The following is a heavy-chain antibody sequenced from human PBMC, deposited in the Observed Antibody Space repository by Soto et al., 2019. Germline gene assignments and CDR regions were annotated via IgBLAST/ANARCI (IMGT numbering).Heavy chain of an antibody. J-gene: IGHJ5*02. Sequence: SETLSLTCTVSGVSLDNYNCSWIRQSAGKGLEWIGRIYSSGTTNYNPSLKSRVTMSVDMSKSQFSLNVRSVTAADTAVYYCVRDVGGSGWFAPWGQGTLVTVSS. CDR3: VRDVGGSGWFAP. CDR2: IYSSGTT. V-gene: IGHV4-4*07. CDR1: GVSLDNYN.